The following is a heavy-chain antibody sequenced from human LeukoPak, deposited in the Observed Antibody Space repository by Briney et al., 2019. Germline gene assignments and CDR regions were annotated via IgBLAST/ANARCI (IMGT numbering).Heavy chain of an antibody. CDR2: IIPIFGTA. J-gene: IGHJ6*02. CDR3: ARGPEYYDFWSGYYATYYYYGMDV. V-gene: IGHV1-69*01. CDR1: GGTFSIYA. Sequence: GASVKVSCKASGGTFSIYAISWVRQAPGQGLEWMGGIIPIFGTANYAQKFQGRVTITADESTSTAYMELSSLRSEDTAVYYCARGPEYYDFWSGYYATYYYYGMDVWGQGTTVTVSS. D-gene: IGHD3-3*01.